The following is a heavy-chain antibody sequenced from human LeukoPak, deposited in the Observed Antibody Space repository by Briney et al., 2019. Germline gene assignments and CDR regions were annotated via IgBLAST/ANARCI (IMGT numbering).Heavy chain of an antibody. J-gene: IGHJ6*02. D-gene: IGHD2-21*02. CDR2: IKSDGSSA. CDR1: GFTFSNYW. Sequence: GGSLRLSCAASGFTFSNYWMHWVRQAPGEALMWVSRIKSDGSSATYADSVKGRFTISRDNAKNTLYLQMNSLRAEDTAVYYCSRDSLSSCGGDCYSGLDVWGQGTTVTVSS. V-gene: IGHV3-74*01. CDR3: SRDSLSSCGGDCYSGLDV.